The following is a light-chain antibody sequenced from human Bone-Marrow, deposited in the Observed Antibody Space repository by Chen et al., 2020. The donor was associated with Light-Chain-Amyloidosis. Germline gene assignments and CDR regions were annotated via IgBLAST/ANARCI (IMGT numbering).Light chain of an antibody. CDR1: DLPTKS. Sequence: SYELTQPPSVSVSPGQTARINCSGDDLPTKSAYWYPQKPGQAPVLVIHRDTERPSGISERFSGSSSGTTATSTISGVQAEDEADYHCQSADSSGTYEVIFGGGTKLTVL. V-gene: IGLV3-25*03. CDR2: RDT. J-gene: IGLJ2*01. CDR3: QSADSSGTYEVI.